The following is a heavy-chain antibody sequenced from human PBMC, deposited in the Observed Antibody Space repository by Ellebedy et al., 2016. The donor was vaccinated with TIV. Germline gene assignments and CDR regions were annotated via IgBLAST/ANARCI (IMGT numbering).Heavy chain of an antibody. CDR2: IKKDGSEK. Sequence: GGSLRLXCAASGFTFSDYYMSWIRQAPGKGLEWVTNIKKDGSEKNYVDSVKGRFTISRDNAKNSLYLQMNSLRTEDTAMYCCVRGGATFDCWGQGTLVTVSS. CDR1: GFTFSDYY. V-gene: IGHV3-7*01. J-gene: IGHJ4*02. D-gene: IGHD3-16*01. CDR3: VRGGATFDC.